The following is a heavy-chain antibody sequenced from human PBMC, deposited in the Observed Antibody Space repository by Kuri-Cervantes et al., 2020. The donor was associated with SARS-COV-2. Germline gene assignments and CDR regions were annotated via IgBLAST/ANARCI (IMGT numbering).Heavy chain of an antibody. CDR1: GGSFSGYY. CDR2: ISHSGST. V-gene: IGHV4-34*01. CDR3: AMRSGDFDY. D-gene: IGHD7-27*01. Sequence: SETLSLTCAVYGGSFSGYYWSWIRQPPGKGLEWIGEISHSGSTNYNPSLKSRVTISVDTSKNQFSLKLSSVTAADTAVYYCAMRSGDFDYWGPGNLVTVSS. J-gene: IGHJ4*02.